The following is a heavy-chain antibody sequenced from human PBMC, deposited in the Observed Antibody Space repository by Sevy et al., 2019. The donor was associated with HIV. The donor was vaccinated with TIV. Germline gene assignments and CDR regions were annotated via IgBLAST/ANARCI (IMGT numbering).Heavy chain of an antibody. CDR3: AKGNEAGRGHYKVGWVNP. J-gene: IGHJ5*02. CDR1: GFTFGDYA. Sequence: GGSLRLSCAASGFTFGDYAMHWVRLVPGKGLEWVSGISWNSGHIDYADSVKDRFTISRDNAKRSLYLQMDSLRADDTAFYYCAKGNEAGRGHYKVGWVNPWGQGTLVTVSS. D-gene: IGHD3-3*01. CDR2: ISWNSGHI. V-gene: IGHV3-9*01.